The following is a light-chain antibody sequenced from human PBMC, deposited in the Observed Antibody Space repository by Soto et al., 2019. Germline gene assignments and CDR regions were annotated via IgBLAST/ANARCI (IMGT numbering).Light chain of an antibody. CDR3: SSYAGANRV. CDR1: SSDVGANNY. CDR2: EVT. V-gene: IGLV2-8*01. Sequence: QSALTQPPSASGSPGQSVTISCTGTSSDVGANNYVSWYQQHPGKAPKLMIYEVTKRPSGVPDRFSGSKSGNTASLTVSGLQAEDDDDYYCSSYAGANRVFGTGTKLTVL. J-gene: IGLJ1*01.